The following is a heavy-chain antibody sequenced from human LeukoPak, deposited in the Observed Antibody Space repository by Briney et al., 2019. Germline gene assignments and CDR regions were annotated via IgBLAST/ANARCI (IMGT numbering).Heavy chain of an antibody. Sequence: ASVKVSCKASGYMFTAYYLHWVRQAPGQGLEWMGWINPKNGATNYEEKFQGRLSMSRDTSISTVYMELSRLRFDNTGVYYCARVLSSGSSRGWFDPWGQGPLVTVSS. CDR3: ARVLSSGSSRGWFDP. V-gene: IGHV1-2*02. J-gene: IGHJ5*02. D-gene: IGHD5-12*01. CDR2: INPKNGAT. CDR1: GYMFTAYY.